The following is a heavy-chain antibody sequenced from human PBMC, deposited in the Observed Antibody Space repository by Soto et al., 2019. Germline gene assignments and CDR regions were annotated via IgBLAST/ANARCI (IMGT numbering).Heavy chain of an antibody. D-gene: IGHD1-7*01. CDR1: GGSFSGYY. CDR3: ARGLRRLELLYYYYGMDV. J-gene: IGHJ6*02. V-gene: IGHV4-34*01. CDR2: INHSGST. Sequence: SETLSLTCAVYGGSFSGYYWSWIRQPPGKGLEWIGEINHSGSTNYNPSLKSRVTISVDTSKNQFSLKLSSVTAADTAVYYCARGLRRLELLYYYYGMDVWGQGTTVTVSS.